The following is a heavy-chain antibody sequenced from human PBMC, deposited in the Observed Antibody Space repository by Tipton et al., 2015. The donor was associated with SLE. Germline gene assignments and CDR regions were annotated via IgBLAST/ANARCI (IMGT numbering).Heavy chain of an antibody. D-gene: IGHD3-10*01. CDR1: GGSFSGYY. CDR2: IYHSGST. Sequence: TLSLTCAVYGGSFSGYYWSWIRQPPGKGLEWIGSIYHSGSTYYNPSLKSRVTISVDTSKNQFSLKLSSVTAADTVVYYCAREGLLWFGEVASFDYWGQGTLVTVSS. J-gene: IGHJ4*02. CDR3: AREGLLWFGEVASFDY. V-gene: IGHV4-34*01.